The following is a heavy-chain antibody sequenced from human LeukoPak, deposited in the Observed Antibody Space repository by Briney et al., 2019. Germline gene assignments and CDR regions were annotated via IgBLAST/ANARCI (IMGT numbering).Heavy chain of an antibody. J-gene: IGHJ6*02. CDR3: ARDVGSGWYYYGMDV. D-gene: IGHD6-19*01. V-gene: IGHV3-66*01. CDR1: GFTFSSYS. CDR2: IYSGGST. Sequence: GGSLRLSCAASGFTFSSYSMNWVRQAPGKGLEWVSVIYSGGSTYYADSVKGRFTISRDNSKNTLYLQMNSLRAEDTAVYYCARDVGSGWYYYGMDVWGQGTTVTVSS.